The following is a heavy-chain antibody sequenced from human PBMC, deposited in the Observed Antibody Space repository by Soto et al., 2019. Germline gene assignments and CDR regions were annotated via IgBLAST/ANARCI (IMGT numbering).Heavy chain of an antibody. CDR1: GYTFTSYP. D-gene: IGHD5-18*01. V-gene: IGHV1-3*01. J-gene: IGHJ6*02. CDR3: ARPGYTYGPPYHGMDV. CDR2: IDAGNGNT. Sequence: ASVKVSGKASGYTFTSYPTHWVRQAPGQRLEWMGWIDAGNGNTKYSQKFRGRVTFTTDTSASTAYMDLSSLRSEDAAVYYCARPGYTYGPPYHGMDVWVQGTTVTVS.